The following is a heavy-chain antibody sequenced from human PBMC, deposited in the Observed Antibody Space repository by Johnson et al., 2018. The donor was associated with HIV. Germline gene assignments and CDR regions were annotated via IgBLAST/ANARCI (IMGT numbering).Heavy chain of an antibody. CDR1: GFTFSSYD. V-gene: IGHV3-13*01. J-gene: IGHJ3*02. CDR3: AKNFGKILAAGGLEVGDAFDI. Sequence: VQLVESGGGLVQPGGSLRLSCAASGFTFSSYDMHWVRQATGKGLEWVSAIGTAGDTYYPGSVKGRFTISRENAKNSLYLQMNSLRAGDTAVYYCAKNFGKILAAGGLEVGDAFDIWGQGTMVTVSS. D-gene: IGHD6-13*01. CDR2: IGTAGDT.